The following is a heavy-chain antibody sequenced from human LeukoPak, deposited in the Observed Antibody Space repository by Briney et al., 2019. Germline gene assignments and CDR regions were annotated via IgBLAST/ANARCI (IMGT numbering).Heavy chain of an antibody. V-gene: IGHV3-30*04. D-gene: IGHD6-13*01. CDR2: ISYDGSNK. CDR1: GFTFSSYA. Sequence: GGSLRLSCAASGFTFSSYAMHWVRQAPGKGLEWVAVISYDGSNKYYADSVKGRFTISRDNSKNTLYLQMNSLRAEDTAVYYCARDQGSWVLTYYYYMDVWGKGTTVTVSS. CDR3: ARDQGSWVLTYYYYMDV. J-gene: IGHJ6*03.